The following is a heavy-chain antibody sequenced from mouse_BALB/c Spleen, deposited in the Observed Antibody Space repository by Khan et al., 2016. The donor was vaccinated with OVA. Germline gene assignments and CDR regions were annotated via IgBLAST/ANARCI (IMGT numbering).Heavy chain of an antibody. D-gene: IGHD2-10*01. CDR3: ARQPYYHYNVMDY. Sequence: QVQLKDSGPGLVAPSQSLSITCTISGFSLTNYGVHWVRQPPGKGLEWLVLMWSDGSATYNSALKSRLTISMDNSKSQVFLKMHSLQTDDTAMYFCARQPYYHYNVMDYWGQGTSVTFSS. CDR2: MWSDGSA. V-gene: IGHV2-6-1*01. CDR1: GFSLTNYG. J-gene: IGHJ4*01.